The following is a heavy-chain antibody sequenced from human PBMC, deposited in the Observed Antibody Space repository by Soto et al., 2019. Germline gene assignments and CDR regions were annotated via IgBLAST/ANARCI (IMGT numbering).Heavy chain of an antibody. Sequence: QVQLVQSGAEVKKPGASVKVSCKASGYTFTSYGISWVRQAPGQGLEWMGWISAYNGNTNYAQKLQGRVTMTTDTSTSTAYMELRSLRSDDTAVYYCAREGEASVRGVLSPLWTYGMDVWGQGTTVTVSS. CDR1: GYTFTSYG. D-gene: IGHD3-10*02. V-gene: IGHV1-18*04. CDR2: ISAYNGNT. J-gene: IGHJ6*02. CDR3: AREGEASVRGVLSPLWTYGMDV.